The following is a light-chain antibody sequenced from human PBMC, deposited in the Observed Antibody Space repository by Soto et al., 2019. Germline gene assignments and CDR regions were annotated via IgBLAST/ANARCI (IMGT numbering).Light chain of an antibody. J-gene: IGKJ3*01. Sequence: EIVLTQSPGTLSLSPGERATLSCRASQRVSVNSLAWYQQKGGQAPRLLIYAASTRATGVPDRFSGTGSGTDFALTIIRLETDDSTVYYCQQYGGSPFTFGPGTKVDIK. V-gene: IGKV3-20*01. CDR1: QRVSVNS. CDR3: QQYGGSPFT. CDR2: AAS.